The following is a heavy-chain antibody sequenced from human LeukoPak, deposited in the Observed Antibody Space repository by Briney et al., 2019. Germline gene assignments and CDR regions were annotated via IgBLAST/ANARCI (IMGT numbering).Heavy chain of an antibody. J-gene: IGHJ4*02. CDR3: ARDLSIAAPGTDFDY. D-gene: IGHD6-13*01. V-gene: IGHV1-2*02. CDR1: GYTFTGYS. Sequence: ASVKVSCKASGYTFTGYSVHWVRQAPGQGLEWMGWINPNSGGTKYALKFQGRVTMTRDTSISTAYMELSRLTSDDTAVYYCARDLSIAAPGTDFDYWGQGTLVTVS. CDR2: INPNSGGT.